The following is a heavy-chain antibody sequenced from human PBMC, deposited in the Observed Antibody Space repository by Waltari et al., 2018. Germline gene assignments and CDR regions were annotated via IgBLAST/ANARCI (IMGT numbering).Heavy chain of an antibody. Sequence: QVQLQESGPGLVKPSETLSLTCTVSGGSIRHYFWSWIRQPAGKGLEWIGRFYASGSTNYNPSLKSRVTMSVDTSKNQFSLKLSSVTAADTAVYYCAREHYDILTGYYFFDYWGQRTLVTVSS. CDR3: AREHYDILTGYYFFDY. V-gene: IGHV4-4*07. D-gene: IGHD3-9*01. CDR1: GGSIRHYF. J-gene: IGHJ4*02. CDR2: FYASGST.